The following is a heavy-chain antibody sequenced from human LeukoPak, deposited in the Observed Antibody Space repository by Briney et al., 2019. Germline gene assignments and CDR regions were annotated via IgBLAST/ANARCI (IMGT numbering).Heavy chain of an antibody. D-gene: IGHD4-23*01. CDR2: IYYSGST. V-gene: IGHV4-30-4*01. J-gene: IGHJ4*02. CDR3: ARDRGGGEYYFDY. CDR1: GGSISSSSYY. Sequence: SETLSLTCTVSGGSISSSSYYWSWIRQPPGKGLEWIGYIYYSGSTYYNPSLKSRVTISVDTSKNQFSLKLSSVTAADTAVYYCARDRGGGEYYFDYWGQGTLVTVSS.